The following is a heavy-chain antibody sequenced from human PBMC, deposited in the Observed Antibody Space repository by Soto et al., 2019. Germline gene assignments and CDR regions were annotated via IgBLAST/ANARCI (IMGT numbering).Heavy chain of an antibody. CDR3: ARVEVGATYFDY. CDR2: IIPILGIA. CDR1: GGTFSSYT. V-gene: IGHV1-69*02. J-gene: IGHJ4*02. Sequence: SVKVSCKASGGTFSSYTISWVRQAPGQGLEWMGRIIPILGIANYAQKFQGRVTITADKSTSTAYMELSSLRSEDPAVYYCARVEVGATYFDYWGQGTLVTVSS. D-gene: IGHD2-15*01.